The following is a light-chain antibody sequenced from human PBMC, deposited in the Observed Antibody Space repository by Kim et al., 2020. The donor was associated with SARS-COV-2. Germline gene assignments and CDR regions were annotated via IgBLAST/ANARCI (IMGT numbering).Light chain of an antibody. Sequence: VSPGERATLACRGSQSVSSNLAWYQQKPGQAPRLLIYSASNRATGIPARFSGSGSGTEFTLTISSLQSEDFAVYYCQQYNWPPAYTFGQGTKLEI. J-gene: IGKJ2*01. CDR3: QQYNWPPAYT. CDR2: SAS. V-gene: IGKV3-15*01. CDR1: QSVSSN.